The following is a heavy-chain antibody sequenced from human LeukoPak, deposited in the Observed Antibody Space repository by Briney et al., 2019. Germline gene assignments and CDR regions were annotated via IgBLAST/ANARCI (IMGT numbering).Heavy chain of an antibody. J-gene: IGHJ4*02. CDR1: GGSISSSSYY. V-gene: IGHV4-39*01. D-gene: IGHD6-13*01. CDR3: ASFHSSSWYLDY. Sequence: SETLSLTCTVSGGSISSSSYYWGWIRQPPGKGLEWIGSIYYSGSTYYSLSLQSRVTISVDTSKNQFSLKASSVTAADTAVYYCASFHSSSWYLDYWGQGTLVTVSS. CDR2: IYYSGST.